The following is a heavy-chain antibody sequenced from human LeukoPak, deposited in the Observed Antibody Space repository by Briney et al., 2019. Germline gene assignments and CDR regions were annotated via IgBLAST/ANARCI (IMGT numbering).Heavy chain of an antibody. Sequence: ASVKVSCKTSGYTFSTYDINWLRQAAGQGLEWMGWMNPNSANTGFAQKFQGRAAITRDTSTATAYLELSGLTSEDTAVYYCARAIRYQLLSDYWGRGTLVTVSS. CDR3: ARAIRYQLLSDY. J-gene: IGHJ4*02. V-gene: IGHV1-8*03. CDR2: MNPNSANT. D-gene: IGHD2-2*01. CDR1: GYTFSTYD.